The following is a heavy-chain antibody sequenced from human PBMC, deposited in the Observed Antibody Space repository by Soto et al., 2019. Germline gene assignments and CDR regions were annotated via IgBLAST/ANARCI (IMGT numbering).Heavy chain of an antibody. V-gene: IGHV1-3*01. CDR2: INAGNGNT. D-gene: IGHD2-2*01. Sequence: GASVKVSCKASGYTFTSYAMHWVRQAPGQRLEWMGWINAGNGNTKYSQKLQGRVTITRDTSASTAYMELSSLRSEDTAVYYCARGDCSSTSCYKNPYNWFDPWGQGTLVTVSS. CDR1: GYTFTSYA. CDR3: ARGDCSSTSCYKNPYNWFDP. J-gene: IGHJ5*02.